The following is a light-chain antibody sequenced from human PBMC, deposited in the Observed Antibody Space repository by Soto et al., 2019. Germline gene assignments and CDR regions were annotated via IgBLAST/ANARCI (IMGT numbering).Light chain of an antibody. V-gene: IGKV3-15*01. J-gene: IGKJ1*01. CDR1: QSVSSN. CDR2: GAS. Sequence: EIVMTQSPATLSVSPGERATLSCRASQSVSSNLAWYQQKPGQAPRLLIYGASTRATGIPARFSGSGSGTEFTLTFSSLQSEDFAVYYCQQYNNWAWTFGQGTKVEIK. CDR3: QQYNNWAWT.